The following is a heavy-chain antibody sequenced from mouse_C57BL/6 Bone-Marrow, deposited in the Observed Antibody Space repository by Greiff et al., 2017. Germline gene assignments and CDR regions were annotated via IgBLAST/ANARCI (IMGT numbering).Heavy chain of an antibody. Sequence: EVQLQQSGPELVKPGASVKISCKASGYSFTGYYMNWVKQSPEKSLEWIGEINPSTGGTTYNQKFKAKATLTVDKSSSTAYMQLKSLTSEDSAVYYCARWRGVYYAMDYWGQGTSVTVSS. V-gene: IGHV1-42*01. CDR1: GYSFTGYY. CDR3: ARWRGVYYAMDY. J-gene: IGHJ4*01. CDR2: INPSTGGT.